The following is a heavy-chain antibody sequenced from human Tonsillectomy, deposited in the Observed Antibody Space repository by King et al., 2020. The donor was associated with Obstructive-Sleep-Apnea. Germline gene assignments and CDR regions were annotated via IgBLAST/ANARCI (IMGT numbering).Heavy chain of an antibody. CDR2: INPNSGGT. CDR3: AGEYFPPLQRYGSGCPEPNDAFDI. Sequence: QLVQSGAEVKKPGASVKVSCKASGYTFTGYYMHWVRQAPGQGLEWMGWINPNSGGTNYAQKFQGWVTMTRDTSISTAYMELSRLGSGDTAVYYCAGEYFPPLQRYGSGCPEPNDAFDIWGQGTMVTVSS. D-gene: IGHD3-10*01. CDR1: GYTFTGYY. J-gene: IGHJ3*02. V-gene: IGHV1-2*04.